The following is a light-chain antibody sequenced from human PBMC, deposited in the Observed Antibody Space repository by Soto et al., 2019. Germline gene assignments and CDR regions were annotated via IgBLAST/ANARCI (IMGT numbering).Light chain of an antibody. J-gene: IGLJ3*02. CDR1: SSDVGGYNY. Sequence: QPVLTQPASVSGSPGQSITISCTGTSSDVGGYNYVSWYQQHPGKAPQLMISEVSNRPSGVSNRFSGSKSGNTASLTISGLQAEDEADYYCSSYTSSSTRVFGGGTKLTVL. V-gene: IGLV2-14*01. CDR2: EVS. CDR3: SSYTSSSTRV.